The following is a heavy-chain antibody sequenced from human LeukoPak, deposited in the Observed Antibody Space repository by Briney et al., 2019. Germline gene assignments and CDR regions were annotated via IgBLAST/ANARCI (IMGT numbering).Heavy chain of an antibody. J-gene: IGHJ6*01. V-gene: IGHV3-48*03. CDR3: AELGITMIGGV. Sequence: GGSLRLSCAASGFTFSSYEMNWVRQAPGKGLEWVSYISSSGSTIYYADSVKGRFTISRDNSKNSLYLQMSSLRAEDTAVYYCAELGITMIGGVWGKGTTVTISS. D-gene: IGHD3-10*02. CDR2: ISSSGSTI. CDR1: GFTFSSYE.